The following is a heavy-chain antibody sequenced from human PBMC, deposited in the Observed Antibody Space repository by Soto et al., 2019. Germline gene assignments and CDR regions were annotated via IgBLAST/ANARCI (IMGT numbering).Heavy chain of an antibody. D-gene: IGHD3-10*01. Sequence: GASVKVSCKASGYTFTTYAMHWVRQAPGQGLEWMGWINAGNGNTKYSQKFQGRVTITRDTSASTAYMELNSLRSEDTAVYYCATAHRYGSGSYFDYWGQGTLVTVSS. CDR3: ATAHRYGSGSYFDY. CDR1: GYTFTTYA. CDR2: INAGNGNT. V-gene: IGHV1-3*01. J-gene: IGHJ4*01.